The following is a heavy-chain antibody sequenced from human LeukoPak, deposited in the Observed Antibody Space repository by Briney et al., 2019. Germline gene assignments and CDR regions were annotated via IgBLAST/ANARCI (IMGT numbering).Heavy chain of an antibody. J-gene: IGHJ4*02. CDR3: AKETRSTSCYSFDY. D-gene: IGHD2-2*01. CDR2: ISGSGGST. CDR1: GFTFSSYA. V-gene: IGHV3-23*01. Sequence: GGSLRLSCAASGFTFSSYAMSWVRQAPGKGLEWVSAISGSGGSTYYADSVKGRLTISRDNSKSTLYLQMNSLRAEDTAVYYCAKETRSTSCYSFDYWGQGTLVTVSS.